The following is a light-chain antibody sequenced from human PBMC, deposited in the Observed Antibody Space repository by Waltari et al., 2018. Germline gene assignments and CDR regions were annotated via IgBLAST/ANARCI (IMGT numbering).Light chain of an antibody. V-gene: IGKV3-15*01. CDR2: GAS. CDR1: QSVSSR. Sequence: IVLTQSPDTLSLSPGERATLSCRASQSVSSRLAWYQQIPWQAPRLLIYGASTRATVIPDRFVGSGSGTDFTLIISSLEPEDFAIYYCHQYSDWPQLIFGGGTKVEIK. J-gene: IGKJ4*01. CDR3: HQYSDWPQLI.